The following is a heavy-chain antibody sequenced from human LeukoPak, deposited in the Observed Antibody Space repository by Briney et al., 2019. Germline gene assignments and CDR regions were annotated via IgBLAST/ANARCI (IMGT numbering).Heavy chain of an antibody. Sequence: PGGSLRLSCAASGFTFSSYAMSWVRQAPGKGLEWVSAISGSGGSTYYADSVKGRFSISRDNSKNTLHLQMNSLRAEDTAVYYCAKDYCSGGSCYSGHDYWGQGTLVTVSS. CDR2: ISGSGGST. CDR1: GFTFSSYA. V-gene: IGHV3-23*01. D-gene: IGHD2-15*01. J-gene: IGHJ4*02. CDR3: AKDYCSGGSCYSGHDY.